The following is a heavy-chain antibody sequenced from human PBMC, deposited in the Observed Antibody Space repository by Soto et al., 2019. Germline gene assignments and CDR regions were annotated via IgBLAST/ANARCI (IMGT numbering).Heavy chain of an antibody. Sequence: SETLSLTCAVYGGSFSGYYWSWIRQPPGKGLEWIGEINHSGSTNYNPSLKSRVTISVDTSKNQFSLKLSSVTAADTAVYYCARSATEQLYYFDYWGQGTLVTVSS. J-gene: IGHJ4*02. CDR1: GGSFSGYY. D-gene: IGHD1-1*01. CDR3: ARSATEQLYYFDY. CDR2: INHSGST. V-gene: IGHV4-34*01.